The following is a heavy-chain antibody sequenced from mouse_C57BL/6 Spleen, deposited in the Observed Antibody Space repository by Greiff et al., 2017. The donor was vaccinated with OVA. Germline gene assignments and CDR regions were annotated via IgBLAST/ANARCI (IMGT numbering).Heavy chain of an antibody. Sequence: VQLKESGAELVRPGASVTLSCKASGYTFTDYEMHWVKQTPVHGLEWIGAIDPETGGTAYNQKFKGKAILTADKSSSTAYMELRSLTSEDSAVYYCTRDSNYVAWFAYWGQGTLVTVSA. V-gene: IGHV1-15*01. CDR3: TRDSNYVAWFAY. J-gene: IGHJ3*01. CDR2: IDPETGGT. CDR1: GYTFTDYE. D-gene: IGHD2-5*01.